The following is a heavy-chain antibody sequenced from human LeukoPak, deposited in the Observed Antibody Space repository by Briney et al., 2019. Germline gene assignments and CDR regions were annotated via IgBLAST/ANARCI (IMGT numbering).Heavy chain of an antibody. CDR1: GYTFTNHW. J-gene: IGHJ4*02. V-gene: IGHV5-10-1*01. CDR3: ARAPDSDSGYDYFDY. Sequence: RGESLKTSCKGSGYTFTNHWISLGRQLPGKGLELMGKIDPSGSYNNYSPSFQGHVTISADKSISTAYLQWSSLKAPDTAMYYCARAPDSDSGYDYFDYGGEGTLVTVSS. D-gene: IGHD5-12*01. CDR2: IDPSGSYN.